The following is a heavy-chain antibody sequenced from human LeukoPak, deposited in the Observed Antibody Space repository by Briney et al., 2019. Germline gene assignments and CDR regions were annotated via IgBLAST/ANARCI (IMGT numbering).Heavy chain of an antibody. Sequence: PGGSLRLSCAASGFTSSSYWMSWVRQAPGKGLEWVSNIKQDGSEKYYVDSVKGRFTISRDNAKNSLYLQMNSLRAEDTAVYYCAKDSRGPIDYWGQGTLVTVSS. J-gene: IGHJ4*02. CDR2: IKQDGSEK. CDR3: AKDSRGPIDY. CDR1: GFTSSSYW. D-gene: IGHD3-10*01. V-gene: IGHV3-7*01.